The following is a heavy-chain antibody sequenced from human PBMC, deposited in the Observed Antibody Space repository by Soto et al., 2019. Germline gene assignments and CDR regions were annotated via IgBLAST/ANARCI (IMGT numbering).Heavy chain of an antibody. J-gene: IGHJ4*02. Sequence: EVPLVESGGGLVKPGGSLRLSCAASGFTFSNAWMSWVRQAPGKGLEWVGRIKSKTDGGTTDYAAPVKGRFTISRDDSKNTLYLQMNSLKTEDTAVYYCTESSSWYYFDYWGQGTLVTVSS. D-gene: IGHD6-13*01. V-gene: IGHV3-15*01. CDR2: IKSKTDGGTT. CDR1: GFTFSNAW. CDR3: TESSSWYYFDY.